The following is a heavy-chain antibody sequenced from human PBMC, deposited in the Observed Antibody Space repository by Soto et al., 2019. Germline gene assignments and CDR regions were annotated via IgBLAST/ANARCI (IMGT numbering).Heavy chain of an antibody. CDR1: EFSFSHAW. V-gene: IGHV3-15*01. CDR3: TTRGNYYYYYGIDA. Sequence: GGSLRLSCAAAEFSFSHAWMTWVRQAPGKGLEWVGHISSRVHGATADYAAPVKGRFTISRDDSESTLYLEMNSLKTEDTGIYYCTTRGNYYYYYGIDAWGQGTTVTVT. D-gene: IGHD3-10*01. J-gene: IGHJ6*02. CDR2: ISSRVHGATA.